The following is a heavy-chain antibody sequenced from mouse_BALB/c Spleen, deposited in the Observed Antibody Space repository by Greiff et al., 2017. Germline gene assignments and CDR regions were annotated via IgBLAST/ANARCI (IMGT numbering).Heavy chain of an antibody. CDR3: TRSGDLGRAMDY. J-gene: IGHJ4*01. CDR1: GYTFTSYW. CDR2: IYPGSGST. D-gene: IGHD4-1*01. V-gene: IGHV1S22*01. Sequence: LQQPGSELVRPGASVKLSCKASGYTFTSYWMHWVKQRHGQGLEWIGNIYPGSGSTNYDEKFKSKGTLTVDTSSSTAYMHLSSLTSEDSAVYYCTRSGDLGRAMDYWGQGTSVTVSS.